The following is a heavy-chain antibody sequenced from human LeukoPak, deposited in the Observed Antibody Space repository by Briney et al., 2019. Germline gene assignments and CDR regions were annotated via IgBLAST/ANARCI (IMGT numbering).Heavy chain of an antibody. J-gene: IGHJ3*02. D-gene: IGHD3-22*01. CDR1: GFTFSSYA. Sequence: GGSLRLSCAASGFTFSSYAMHWVREAPGKGVEWVAVISYDGSNKYYADSVKGRFTISRDNSKNTLYLQMSSLRAEDTAVYYCARDQDYYDSSGYGPARWIGAFDIWGQGTMVTVSS. CDR3: ARDQDYYDSSGYGPARWIGAFDI. V-gene: IGHV3-30-3*01. CDR2: ISYDGSNK.